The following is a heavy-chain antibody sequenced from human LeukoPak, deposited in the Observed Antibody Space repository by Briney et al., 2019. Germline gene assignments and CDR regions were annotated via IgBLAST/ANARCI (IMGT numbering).Heavy chain of an antibody. Sequence: PGGSLRLSCAASGFTFTNHDMGWVRQAPGKGLEWVSRISGSGENTYYADSVKGRFTISRDNSKNTVHLQMNSLTAEDTAMYYCARRYCSNGNRFGFTLDCWGQGTLVTVSS. J-gene: IGHJ4*02. D-gene: IGHD2-2*01. CDR2: ISGSGENT. CDR1: GFTFTNHD. CDR3: ARRYCSNGNRFGFTLDC. V-gene: IGHV3-23*01.